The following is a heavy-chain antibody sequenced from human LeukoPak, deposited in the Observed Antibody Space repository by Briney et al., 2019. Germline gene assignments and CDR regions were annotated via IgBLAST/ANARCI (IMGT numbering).Heavy chain of an antibody. D-gene: IGHD2-21*01. V-gene: IGHV4-34*01. J-gene: IGHJ6*03. CDR1: GGSFSDYY. Sequence: SETLSLTCAVYGGSFSDYYWSWIRQPPGKGLEWIGEINHSGGTIYNPSLKSRVSISVDTSKNQFSLKLSSVTAADTAVYHCARLVVGSSATYYYYYMDVWGKGTTVTVSS. CDR2: INHSGGT. CDR3: ARLVVGSSATYYYYYMDV.